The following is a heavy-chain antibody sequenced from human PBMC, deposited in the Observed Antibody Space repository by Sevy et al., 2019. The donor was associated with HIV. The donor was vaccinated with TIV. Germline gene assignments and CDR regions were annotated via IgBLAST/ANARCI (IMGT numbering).Heavy chain of an antibody. J-gene: IGHJ4*02. CDR2: ISYDGSFT. CDR3: ARSQDSSWHYFDY. V-gene: IGHV3-30*04. Sequence: GGSLRLSCAASGFIFSDYTLHWVRQAPGTGLEWVAVISYDGSFTYYADSVEGRFTISRDNSKNTLFLQMNSLRHEDKAVYYCARSQDSSWHYFDYWGQGTLVTVSS. D-gene: IGHD6-13*01. CDR1: GFIFSDYT.